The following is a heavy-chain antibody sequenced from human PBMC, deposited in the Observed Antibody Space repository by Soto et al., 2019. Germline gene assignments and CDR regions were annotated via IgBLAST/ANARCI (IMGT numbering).Heavy chain of an antibody. CDR2: INGDGTTT. D-gene: IGHD3-10*01. CDR3: ASIPMVRGPSDY. J-gene: IGHJ4*02. CDR1: GFTFSTYW. V-gene: IGHV3-74*02. Sequence: EVRLVESGGGLVQPGGSLRLSCAASGFTFSTYWMHWVRQATGKGLVWVSRINGDGTTTQYADSVKGRFTISRDNAKNTRYLQMNTLRGGDTAMYYCASIPMVRGPSDYWGQGTLVTVSS.